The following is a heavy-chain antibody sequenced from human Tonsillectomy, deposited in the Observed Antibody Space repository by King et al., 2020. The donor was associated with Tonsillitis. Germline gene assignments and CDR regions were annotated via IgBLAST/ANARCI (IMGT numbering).Heavy chain of an antibody. V-gene: IGHV3-48*03. Sequence: VQLVESGGGLVQPGGSLRLSCAASGFTFSSYEMNWVRQAPGKGLEWVSYISHSGSTIYYTDCVKGRFTFSRENAKNSLYLQMNSLRAEDTAVYYCARLLSIVGDAFDIWGQGTMVTVSS. J-gene: IGHJ3*02. CDR3: ARLLSIVGDAFDI. CDR2: ISHSGSTI. CDR1: GFTFSSYE. D-gene: IGHD3-22*01.